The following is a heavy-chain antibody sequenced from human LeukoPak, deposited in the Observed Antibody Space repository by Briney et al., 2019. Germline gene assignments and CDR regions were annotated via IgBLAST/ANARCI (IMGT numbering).Heavy chain of an antibody. V-gene: IGHV4-31*03. CDR1: GGSISSGGYY. CDR2: IYYSGST. J-gene: IGHJ4*02. Sequence: PSQTLSLTCTVSGGSISSGGYYWSWIRQHPGKGLEWIGYIYYSGSTYYNPSLKSRVTISVDTSKNQFPLKLSSVTAADTAVYYCARVVVPYYFDYWGQGTLVTVSS. CDR3: ARVVVPYYFDY. D-gene: IGHD2-2*01.